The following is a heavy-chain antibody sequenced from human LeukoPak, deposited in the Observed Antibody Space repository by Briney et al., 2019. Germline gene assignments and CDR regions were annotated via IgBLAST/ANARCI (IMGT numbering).Heavy chain of an antibody. V-gene: IGHV4-59*08. D-gene: IGHD4-11*01. CDR1: GVSIISYY. CDR2: IYYSGST. J-gene: IGHJ4*02. CDR3: ARHSSVTTYLDY. Sequence: PSETLSLTCTVSGVSIISYYWSWIRQPPRKGLEWIGYIYYSGSTNYNPSLKSRVTISVDTSKNQFSLKLSSVTAADTAVYYCARHSSVTTYLDYWGQGTLVTVSS.